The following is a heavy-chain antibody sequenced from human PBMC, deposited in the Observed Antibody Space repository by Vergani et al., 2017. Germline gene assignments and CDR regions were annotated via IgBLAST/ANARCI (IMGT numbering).Heavy chain of an antibody. J-gene: IGHJ6*03. Sequence: QLVQSGPEVKKPGTSVKVSCKASGYTFTSYGISWVRQAPGQGLEWMGWISAYNGNTNYAQKLQGRVTMTTDTSTSTAYIELRSLRSDDTAVYYCARDLSRXSSSSIGFYYYYYYMDVWGKGTTVTVSS. CDR1: GYTFTSYG. CDR2: ISAYNGNT. D-gene: IGHD6-6*01. V-gene: IGHV1-18*01. CDR3: ARDLSRXSSSSIGFYYYYYYMDV.